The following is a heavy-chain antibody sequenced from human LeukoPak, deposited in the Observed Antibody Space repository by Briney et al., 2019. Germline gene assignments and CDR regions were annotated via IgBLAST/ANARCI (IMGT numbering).Heavy chain of an antibody. CDR1: GFTFSSYE. CDR3: AREAPQAYGMDV. V-gene: IGHV3-48*03. Sequence: GSLRLSCAASGFTFSSYEMNWVRQAPGKGLERVSYISSSGSTIYYADSVKGRFTTSRDNAKNSLYLQMNSLRAEDTAVYYCAREAPQAYGMDVWGKGTTVTVSS. J-gene: IGHJ6*04. CDR2: ISSSGSTI.